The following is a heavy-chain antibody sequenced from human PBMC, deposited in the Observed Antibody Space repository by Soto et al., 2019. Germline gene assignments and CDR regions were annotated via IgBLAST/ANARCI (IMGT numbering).Heavy chain of an antibody. V-gene: IGHV4-39*01. CDR3: GSPEGYYDSSGYTLDY. D-gene: IGHD3-22*01. J-gene: IGHJ4*02. CDR2: MFYSGNT. CDR1: GDSISSSTYY. Sequence: SETRSLTCTVSGDSISSSTYYWGWIRQPPGKGLEWIGSMFYSGNTYYNPSLKSRVTLSIDTSKNQFSLKLNSVTAADTAVYYCGSPEGYYDSSGYTLDYWGQGTLVTVS.